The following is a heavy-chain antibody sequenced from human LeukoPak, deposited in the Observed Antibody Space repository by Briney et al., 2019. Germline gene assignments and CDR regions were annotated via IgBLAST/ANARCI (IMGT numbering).Heavy chain of an antibody. Sequence: ASVKVSCKASGGTFSIYAISWVRQAPGQGLEWMGGIIPIFGTANYAQKFQGRVTITADESTSTAYMELSSLRSEDTAVYYCARAWSGYYDYFDYWGQGTLVTVSS. J-gene: IGHJ4*02. V-gene: IGHV1-69*13. CDR3: ARAWSGYYDYFDY. CDR2: IIPIFGTA. CDR1: GGTFSIYA. D-gene: IGHD3-3*01.